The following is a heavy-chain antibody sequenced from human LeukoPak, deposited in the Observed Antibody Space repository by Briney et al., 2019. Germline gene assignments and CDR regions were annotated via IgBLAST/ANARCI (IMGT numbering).Heavy chain of an antibody. D-gene: IGHD6-19*01. Sequence: PVASVKVSCKASGYTFTSYDINWVRQATGQGLEWMGWMNPNSGNTGYAQKFQGRVTMTRNTSISTAYMELSSLRSEDTAVYYCARLLAVAGNYGMDVWGQGTTVTVSS. CDR1: GYTFTSYD. V-gene: IGHV1-8*01. J-gene: IGHJ6*02. CDR2: MNPNSGNT. CDR3: ARLLAVAGNYGMDV.